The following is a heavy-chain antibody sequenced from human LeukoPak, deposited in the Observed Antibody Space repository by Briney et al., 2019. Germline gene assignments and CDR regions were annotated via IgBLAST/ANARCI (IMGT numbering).Heavy chain of an antibody. V-gene: IGHV3-23*01. J-gene: IGHJ4*02. Sequence: TGGSLRLSCAASGFTFSSYAMSWVRQAPGKGLEWVSAISGSGGSTYYADSVKGRFTISRDNSKNTLYLQMNSLRAEDTAVYYCAVIDGYIPGRGAYYFDYWGQGTLVTVSS. D-gene: IGHD5-24*01. CDR3: AVIDGYIPGRGAYYFDY. CDR2: ISGSGGST. CDR1: GFTFSSYA.